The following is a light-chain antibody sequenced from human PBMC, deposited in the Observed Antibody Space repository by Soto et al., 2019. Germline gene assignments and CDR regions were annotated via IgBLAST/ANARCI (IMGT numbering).Light chain of an antibody. Sequence: QSALTQPRSVSGSPGQSVTISCSGTSSDVGGYKYVSWYQQHPGKAPELMIYDVNKRPSGVPDRFSGSKSGNTASLTISGLQAEDEADYYCCSYAGSYTYVFGTGTKVTGL. CDR3: CSYAGSYTYV. CDR2: DVN. V-gene: IGLV2-11*01. CDR1: SSDVGGYKY. J-gene: IGLJ1*01.